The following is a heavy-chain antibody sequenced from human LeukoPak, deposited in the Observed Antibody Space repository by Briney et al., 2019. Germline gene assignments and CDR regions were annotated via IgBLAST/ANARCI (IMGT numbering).Heavy chain of an antibody. J-gene: IGHJ4*02. CDR2: INSDGSAT. D-gene: IGHD2-15*01. CDR3: ARGACSGGSCYPASNFDY. V-gene: IGHV3-74*01. CDR1: GFTFSSPW. Sequence: GGSLRLSCAASGFTFSSPWMHWVRQAPGKGLVWVSRINSDGSATAYADSVKGRFTISRDNAENTLYLQMNSLRAEDTAVYYCARGACSGGSCYPASNFDYWGQGTLVTVSS.